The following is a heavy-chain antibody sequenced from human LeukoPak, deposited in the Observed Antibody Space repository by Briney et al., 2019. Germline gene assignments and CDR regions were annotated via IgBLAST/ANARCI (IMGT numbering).Heavy chain of an antibody. V-gene: IGHV1-18*01. CDR2: ISPYNGNT. J-gene: IGHJ4*02. D-gene: IGHD1-26*01. Sequence: ASVKVSCKASGYILTNYGITWVRQAPGQGLEWMGWISPYNGNTKYLQKFQGRVTMTTDTSTSTAYMEVRSLRSDDTAVYYCAREESIGKYQFLHDYWGQGTLVTVSS. CDR3: AREESIGKYQFLHDY. CDR1: GYILTNYG.